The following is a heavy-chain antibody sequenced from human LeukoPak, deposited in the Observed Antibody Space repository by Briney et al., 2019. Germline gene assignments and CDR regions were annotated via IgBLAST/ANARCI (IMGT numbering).Heavy chain of an antibody. J-gene: IGHJ4*02. CDR2: ISLSGYT. Sequence: PSQTLSLTCGVYGGSFSGYDWSWVREPPGQGLEWIGEISLSGYTGFNPSLRSRVTMSLDESKNHLALSLASVTAADTAVYYCSRESGPFSPFGHWGQGILVTVTS. D-gene: IGHD1-26*01. CDR3: SRESGPFSPFGH. CDR1: GGSFSGYD. V-gene: IGHV4-34*10.